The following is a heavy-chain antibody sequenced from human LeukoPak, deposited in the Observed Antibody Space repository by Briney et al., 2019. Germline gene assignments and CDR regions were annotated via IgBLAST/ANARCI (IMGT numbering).Heavy chain of an antibody. D-gene: IGHD3/OR15-3a*01. V-gene: IGHV4-61*01. CDR1: GGSVSSGNSY. Sequence: SETLSLTCTVSGGSVSSGNSYWSWIRQSPGKGLEYIGYIYYNGNTNYNPSLKSRVTMSVDTSQNQFSLKLNSVTAADTVVYYCATDTLMDWMRAFDVWGQGTVVTVSS. CDR2: IYYNGNT. CDR3: ATDTLMDWMRAFDV. J-gene: IGHJ3*01.